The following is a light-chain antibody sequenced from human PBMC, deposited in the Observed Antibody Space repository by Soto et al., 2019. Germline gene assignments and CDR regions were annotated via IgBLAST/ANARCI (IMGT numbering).Light chain of an antibody. CDR3: NSYTTRTTGV. CDR1: NSDVGGYNY. V-gene: IGLV2-14*01. J-gene: IGLJ3*02. Sequence: QSALTQPASVSGSPGQSITISCTGTNSDVGGYNYVSWYQHHPGKAPKLMISEVSNRPSGISNRFSGSKSGNTASLTISGLQAEDEADYYCNSYTTRTTGVFGGGTKLTVL. CDR2: EVS.